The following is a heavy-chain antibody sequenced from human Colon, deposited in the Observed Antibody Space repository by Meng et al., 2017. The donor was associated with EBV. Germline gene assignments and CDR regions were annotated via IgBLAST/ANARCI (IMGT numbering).Heavy chain of an antibody. D-gene: IGHD3-10*01. J-gene: IGHJ4*02. CDR3: ARRRGGSGRDC. Sequence: LQESGTGLVKPSQTLSLTWPVSGDSINSGGFDWSWIRQPPGKGLQWIGTIYHSGSTSYNPSLQSRVTMFVDTSKNQFSLMLTSVTATDTAVYYCARRRGGSGRDCWGQGTLVTVSS. V-gene: IGHV4-39*01. CDR2: IYHSGST. CDR1: GDSINSGGFD.